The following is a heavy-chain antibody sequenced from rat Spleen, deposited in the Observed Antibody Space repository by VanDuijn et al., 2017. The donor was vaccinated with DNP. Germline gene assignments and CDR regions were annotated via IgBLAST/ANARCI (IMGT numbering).Heavy chain of an antibody. J-gene: IGHJ2*01. V-gene: IGHV5-20*01. CDR2: ITYDGRTT. D-gene: IGHD1-4*01. Sequence: EVQLVESGGDLVQPGRSLKLSCAASGFTFSAYYMAWVRQAPAKGLEWVATITYDGRTTYYRDSVKGRFTISRDNAKSTLYLQMDSLRSEDTATYYCTTTRVSSYFDYWGQGVMVTVSS. CDR3: TTTRVSSYFDY. CDR1: GFTFSAYY.